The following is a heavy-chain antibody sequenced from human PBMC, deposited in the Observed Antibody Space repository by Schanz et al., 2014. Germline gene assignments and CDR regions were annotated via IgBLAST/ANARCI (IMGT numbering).Heavy chain of an antibody. CDR3: AKVVASGPTTGPFDP. V-gene: IGHV3-30*02. Sequence: HVQLVESGGGVVQPGGSLRLSCAASGFTFSAFGMHWVRQAPGKGLDWVAFIWSDGSRTYHAESVKGRFTISRDNSRNTIYLQMDSLRDEDTALYYCAKVVASGPTTGPFDPWGQGTLVTVSS. CDR2: IWSDGSRT. D-gene: IGHD1-26*01. J-gene: IGHJ5*02. CDR1: GFTFSAFG.